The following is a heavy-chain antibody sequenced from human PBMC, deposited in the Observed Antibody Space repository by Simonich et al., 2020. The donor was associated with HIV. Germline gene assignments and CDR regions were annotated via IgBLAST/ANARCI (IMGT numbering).Heavy chain of an antibody. CDR3: ARRDRELILYFDY. Sequence: QVQLQQWGAGLLKPSETLSLTCAVYGGSFRGYYWSWIRQPPGKGLGWLGEINHNGITNYKSSLNSRATISVDKSKNQFSLKLSSVTAADTAIYYCARRDRELILYFDYWGQGNLVTVSS. D-gene: IGHD3-3*01. CDR1: GGSFRGYY. J-gene: IGHJ4*02. CDR2: INHNGIT. V-gene: IGHV4-34*01.